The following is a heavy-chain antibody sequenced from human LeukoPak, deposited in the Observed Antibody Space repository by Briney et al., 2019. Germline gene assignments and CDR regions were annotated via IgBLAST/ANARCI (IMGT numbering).Heavy chain of an antibody. CDR1: GASISNHY. J-gene: IGHJ3*02. CDR3: ARHRRWLQFDAFDI. D-gene: IGHD5-24*01. V-gene: IGHV4-59*08. Sequence: SETLSLTCTVSGASISNHYWSWIRQPPGKGLEWIGYIFYSGSTNYNPSLKSRVTISVDTSKNQFSLKLSSVTAADTAVYYCARHRRWLQFDAFDIWGQGTMVTVSS. CDR2: IFYSGST.